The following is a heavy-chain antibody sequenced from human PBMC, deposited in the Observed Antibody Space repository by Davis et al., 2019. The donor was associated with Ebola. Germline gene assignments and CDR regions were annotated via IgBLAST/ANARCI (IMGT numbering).Heavy chain of an antibody. V-gene: IGHV3-21*01. CDR3: ARPYYDSSGYYLYYFDY. CDR2: ISSSSSYI. D-gene: IGHD3-22*01. CDR1: GFTFSSYS. Sequence: PGGSLRLSCAASGFTFSSYSMNWVRQAPGKGLEWVSSISSSSSYIYYADSVKGRFTISRDNSKNTLYLQMNSLRAEDTAVYYCARPYYDSSGYYLYYFDYWGQGTLVTVSS. J-gene: IGHJ4*02.